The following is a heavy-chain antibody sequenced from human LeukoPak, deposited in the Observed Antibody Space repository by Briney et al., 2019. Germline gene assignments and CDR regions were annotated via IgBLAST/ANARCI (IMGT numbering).Heavy chain of an antibody. CDR2: IIPIFGTA. J-gene: IGHJ3*02. CDR1: GGTFSSYA. D-gene: IGHD3-9*01. V-gene: IGHV1-69*01. Sequence: GASVKVSCKASGGTFSSYAISWVRQAPGQGLGWMGGIIPIFGTANYAQKFQGRVTITADESTSTAYMKLSSLRSEDTAVYYCAGSYDILTASPSDAFDIWGQGTMVTVSS. CDR3: AGSYDILTASPSDAFDI.